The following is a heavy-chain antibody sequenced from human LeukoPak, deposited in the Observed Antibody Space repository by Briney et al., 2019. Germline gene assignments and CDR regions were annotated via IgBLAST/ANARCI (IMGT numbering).Heavy chain of an antibody. Sequence: PSQTLSLTCTVSGGSISSGGYYWSWIPQHPGKGLEWIGYIYYSGSTYYNPSLKSRVTISVDTSKNQFSLKLSSVTAADTAVYYCATSTLDYGDFVLDYWGQGTLVTVSS. CDR2: IYYSGST. CDR1: GGSISSGGYY. V-gene: IGHV4-31*03. J-gene: IGHJ4*02. D-gene: IGHD4-17*01. CDR3: ATSTLDYGDFVLDY.